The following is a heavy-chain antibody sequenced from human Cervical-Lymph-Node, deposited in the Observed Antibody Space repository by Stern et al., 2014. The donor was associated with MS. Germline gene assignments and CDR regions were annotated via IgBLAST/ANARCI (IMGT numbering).Heavy chain of an antibody. Sequence: QVQLVQSGAEVKKPGSSVKVSCKASGGTFSSYAISWVRQAPGQGLEWMGGIVPIFGKTNYAQKFQGRVTFTADESTSTVYMDLTSLRSDDTAVYYCATDVLRDISSSSWGQGTQVTVSS. V-gene: IGHV1-69*01. CDR2: IVPIFGKT. D-gene: IGHD6-6*01. CDR1: GGTFSSYA. J-gene: IGHJ5*02. CDR3: ATDVLRDISSSS.